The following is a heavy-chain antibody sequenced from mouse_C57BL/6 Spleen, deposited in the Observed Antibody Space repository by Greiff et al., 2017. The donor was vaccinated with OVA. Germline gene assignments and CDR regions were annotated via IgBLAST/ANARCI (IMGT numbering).Heavy chain of an antibody. D-gene: IGHD1-1*01. V-gene: IGHV1-15*01. CDR1: GYTFTDYE. CDR2: IDPETGGT. J-gene: IGHJ2*01. Sequence: VQLQQSGAELVRPGASVTLSCKASGYTFTDYEMHWVKQTPVHGLEWIGAIDPETGGTAYNQKFKGKAILTADKSSSTAYMALRSLTSEDSAVYYCTRCYLRSYFDYWGQGTTLTVSS. CDR3: TRCYLRSYFDY.